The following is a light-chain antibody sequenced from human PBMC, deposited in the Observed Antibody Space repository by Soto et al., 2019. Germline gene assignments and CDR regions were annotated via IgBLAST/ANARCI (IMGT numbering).Light chain of an antibody. Sequence: QSALTQPASVSGSPGQSITISCTGTSSDVGRYNYVSWYQHHPGKAPKLMIYDVSNRPSGVSNRFSGSKSGNTASLTISGLQPDDEADYYCSSYTTSTTYVFGTGTKVTVL. CDR2: DVS. CDR1: SSDVGRYNY. V-gene: IGLV2-14*01. J-gene: IGLJ1*01. CDR3: SSYTTSTTYV.